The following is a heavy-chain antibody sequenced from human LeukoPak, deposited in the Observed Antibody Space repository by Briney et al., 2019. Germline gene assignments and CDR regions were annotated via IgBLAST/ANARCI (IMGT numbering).Heavy chain of an antibody. Sequence: PGGSLRLSCAASGFTVSSNYMSWVRQAPGKGLEWVSVIYSGGSTYYADSVKGRFTISRDNSKNTLYLQMNSLRAEDTAVYYCARAPPSRELFDYWGQGTLVTVSS. CDR1: GFTVSSNY. D-gene: IGHD3-10*01. CDR3: ARAPPSRELFDY. V-gene: IGHV3-66*01. CDR2: IYSGGST. J-gene: IGHJ4*02.